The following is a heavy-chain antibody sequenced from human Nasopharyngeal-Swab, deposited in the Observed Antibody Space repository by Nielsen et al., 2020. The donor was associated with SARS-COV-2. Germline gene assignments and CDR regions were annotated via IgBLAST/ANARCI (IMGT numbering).Heavy chain of an antibody. D-gene: IGHD6-19*01. CDR2: ISGSGGST. V-gene: IGHV3-23*01. Sequence: GESLKISCAASGFTFSSYAMSWVRQAPGKGLEWVSAISGSGGSTYYADSVKGRFTISRDNSKNTLYLQMNSLRAEDTAVYYCAKSKMHSSGWGDLDYWGQGTLVTVSS. CDR3: AKSKMHSSGWGDLDY. J-gene: IGHJ4*02. CDR1: GFTFSSYA.